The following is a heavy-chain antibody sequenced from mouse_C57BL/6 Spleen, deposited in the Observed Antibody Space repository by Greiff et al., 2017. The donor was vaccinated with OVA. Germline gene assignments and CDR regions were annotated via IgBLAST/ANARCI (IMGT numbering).Heavy chain of an antibody. CDR3: ARGWNGNYVDYAMDY. Sequence: VKLMESGAELVKPGASVKISCKASGYAFSSYWMNWVKQRPGKGLEWIGQIYPGDGDTNYNGKFKGKATLTADKSSSTAYMQLSSLTSEDSAVYFCARGWNGNYVDYAMDYWGQGTSVTVAS. D-gene: IGHD2-1*01. CDR1: GYAFSSYW. CDR2: IYPGDGDT. V-gene: IGHV1-80*01. J-gene: IGHJ4*01.